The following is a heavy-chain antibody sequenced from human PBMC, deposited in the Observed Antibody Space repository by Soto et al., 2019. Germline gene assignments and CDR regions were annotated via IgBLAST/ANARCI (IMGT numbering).Heavy chain of an antibody. J-gene: IGHJ5*02. CDR2: IVVGSGNT. CDR3: AAVITAFYDFWSGYYTEEKNWFDP. CDR1: GFTFTISA. V-gene: IGHV1-58*01. D-gene: IGHD3-3*01. Sequence: ASLKVSRKASGFTFTISAVQWVRQARGQRLEWIGWIVVGSGNTNYAQKFQERVTITRDMSTSTAYMELSSLRSGDTAVYYCAAVITAFYDFWSGYYTEEKNWFDPWGQGTLVTVSS.